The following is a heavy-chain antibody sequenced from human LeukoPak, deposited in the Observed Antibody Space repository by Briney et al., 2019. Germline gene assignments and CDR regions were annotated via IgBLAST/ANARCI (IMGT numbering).Heavy chain of an antibody. CDR3: AGSYGFWSGGFDY. CDR2: IYYSVGA. J-gene: IGHJ4*02. CDR1: VGSISGDN. Sequence: SETPSLTSTLSVGSISGDNWSSSSQPPRKGVWSGWYIYYSVGANYTTSLKRRVTISVDTPKNQFSLKLSSLTAARTAVCYIAGSYGFWSGGFDYWGKGTLVTVSS. V-gene: IGHV4-59*01. D-gene: IGHD3-3*01.